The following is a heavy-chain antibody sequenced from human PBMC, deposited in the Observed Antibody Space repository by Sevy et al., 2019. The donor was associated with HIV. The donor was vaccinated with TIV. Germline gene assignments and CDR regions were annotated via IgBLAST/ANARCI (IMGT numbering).Heavy chain of an antibody. CDR3: ARHSFKHGYRPHYFDY. Sequence: SETLSLTCSVSGGSITSKNYFWAWIRQCPGKGLEWIGSIYHSGSTYHSPSLQSRVGISVDTSRRHFSLKLSSVTATDTAVYYCARHSFKHGYRPHYFDYWSQGTLVTVSS. J-gene: IGHJ4*02. CDR2: IYHSGST. CDR1: GGSITSKNYF. D-gene: IGHD5-18*01. V-gene: IGHV4-39*01.